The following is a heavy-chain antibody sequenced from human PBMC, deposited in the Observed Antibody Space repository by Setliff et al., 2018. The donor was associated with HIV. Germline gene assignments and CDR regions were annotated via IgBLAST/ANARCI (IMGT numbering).Heavy chain of an antibody. CDR2: LSPSGTT. CDR1: GGSFSNYY. CDR3: ASFFVTTVTNQDY. J-gene: IGHJ4*02. Sequence: KASETLSLTCTVYGGSFSNYYTNWIRQPPGKGLEWIGELSPSGTTRSNPSLQSRVTISLDTSNNQFSPKLTSVTAADTAMYYCASFFVTTVTNQDYWGQGTPVTVSS. V-gene: IGHV4-34*01. D-gene: IGHD4-17*01.